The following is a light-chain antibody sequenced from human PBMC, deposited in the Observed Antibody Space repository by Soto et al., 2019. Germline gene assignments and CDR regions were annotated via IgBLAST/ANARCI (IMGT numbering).Light chain of an antibody. V-gene: IGKV1-5*01. Sequence: DIQMTQSPSTLSASVGDRVTITCRASQSISSWLAWYQQKPGKAPKLLIYDASSLESGVPSRFSGSGSGTEFTLTISSLQPDDFATYCCQQYNSYSQTFGQGTKVEIE. J-gene: IGKJ1*01. CDR2: DAS. CDR1: QSISSW. CDR3: QQYNSYSQT.